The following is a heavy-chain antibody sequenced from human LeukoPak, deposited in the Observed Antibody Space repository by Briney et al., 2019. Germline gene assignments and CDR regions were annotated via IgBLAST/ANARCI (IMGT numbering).Heavy chain of an antibody. CDR3: ARLMTWDYHIDY. CDR1: GYSFTNYW. CDR2: IDPSDSYT. V-gene: IGHV5-10-1*01. D-gene: IGHD1-7*01. Sequence: GESLKISCKGSGYSFTNYWISWVRQMPGKGLEWMGRIDPSDSYTNYSPSFQGHVTISADKSISTAYLQWSSLKASDTAMYYCARLMTWDYHIDYWGQGTLVTVSS. J-gene: IGHJ4*02.